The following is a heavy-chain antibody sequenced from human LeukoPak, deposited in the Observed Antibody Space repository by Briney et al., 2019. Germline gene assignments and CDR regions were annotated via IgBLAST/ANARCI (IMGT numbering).Heavy chain of an antibody. CDR1: GYRFTSYW. CDR2: IYPGDSDT. V-gene: IGHV5-51*01. D-gene: IGHD6-13*01. CDR3: ARGGIPAAGTGGADFDY. Sequence: GESLKISCKGSGYRFTSYWIGWVRQIPGKGLEWMGIIYPGDSDTRCSPSFRGQVTISADKSITTAHLQWRSLKASDTAMYYCARGGIPAAGTGGADFDYWGQGTLVTVSS. J-gene: IGHJ4*02.